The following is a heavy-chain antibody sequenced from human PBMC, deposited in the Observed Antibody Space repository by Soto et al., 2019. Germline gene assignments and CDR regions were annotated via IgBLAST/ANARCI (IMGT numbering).Heavy chain of an antibody. CDR1: GLTFSSYW. V-gene: IGHV3-7*01. Sequence: PGGSLRLSCAASGLTFSSYWMGWVRQAPGKGLEWVANIKQDGSQKYYVDSVKGRFTISRDNAKNSLYLQMNSLRVEDTAVYYCASAYYYDSSGYSPGGYWRQGTLVTVSS. CDR3: ASAYYYDSSGYSPGGY. D-gene: IGHD3-22*01. J-gene: IGHJ4*02. CDR2: IKQDGSQK.